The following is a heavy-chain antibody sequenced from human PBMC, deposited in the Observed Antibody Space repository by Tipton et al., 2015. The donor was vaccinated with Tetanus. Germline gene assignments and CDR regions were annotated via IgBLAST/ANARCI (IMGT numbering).Heavy chain of an antibody. CDR2: INPDGRRT. Sequence: SLRLSCAASGFTSESHYMHGVRQTPGKGLVWISRINPDGRRTNYADSVKGRFTISRDHAKNTVYLQMNSLRAEDTALYFCVRVIYSGSFYFDSWGQGTRVTVSS. J-gene: IGHJ4*02. CDR1: GFTSESHY. CDR3: VRVIYSGSFYFDS. V-gene: IGHV3-74*01. D-gene: IGHD1-26*01.